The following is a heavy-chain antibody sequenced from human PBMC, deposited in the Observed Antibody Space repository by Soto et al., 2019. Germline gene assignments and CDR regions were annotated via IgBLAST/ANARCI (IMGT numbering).Heavy chain of an antibody. J-gene: IGHJ3*02. Sequence: WGSPKLASAASGVRFRISAVGGSCQAPGEALESFSVISGIGGSTYYADSVKGRFTISRDNPKNTLYLQMNSLRAEDTAVYYCAKDTPLSVKSGWFGVGKVLDIWGKGTMVPVSP. CDR2: ISGIGGST. CDR3: AKDTPLSVKSGWFGVGKVLDI. D-gene: IGHD6-19*01. V-gene: IGHV3-23*01. CDR1: GVRFRISA.